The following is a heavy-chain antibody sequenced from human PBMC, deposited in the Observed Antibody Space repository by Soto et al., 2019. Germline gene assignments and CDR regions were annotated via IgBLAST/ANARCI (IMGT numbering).Heavy chain of an antibody. J-gene: IGHJ4*02. Sequence: GGSLRLSCAASGFTFSSYAMHWVRQAPGKGLEWVAVISYDGSNKYCADSVKGRFTISRDNSKNTLYLQMNSLRAEDTAVYYCARDYLSATVTTSDYWGQGTLVTVSS. V-gene: IGHV3-30-3*01. D-gene: IGHD4-17*01. CDR3: ARDYLSATVTTSDY. CDR1: GFTFSSYA. CDR2: ISYDGSNK.